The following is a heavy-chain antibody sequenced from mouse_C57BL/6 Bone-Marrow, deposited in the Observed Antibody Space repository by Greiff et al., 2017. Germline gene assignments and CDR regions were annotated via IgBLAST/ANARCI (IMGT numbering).Heavy chain of an antibody. J-gene: IGHJ1*03. CDR3: ARYYGISYWYFDV. CDR1: GFTFTSYW. D-gene: IGHD1-1*01. Sequence: VQLQQSGAELVMPGASVKLSCKASGFTFTSYWMHWVKQRPGQGLEWIGEIDPSDSYTNNNQKFKGKSTLTVDKSSSTAYMQLSRLTPEDSAVYYCARYYGISYWYFDVWGTGTTVTVSS. CDR2: IDPSDSYT. V-gene: IGHV1-69*01.